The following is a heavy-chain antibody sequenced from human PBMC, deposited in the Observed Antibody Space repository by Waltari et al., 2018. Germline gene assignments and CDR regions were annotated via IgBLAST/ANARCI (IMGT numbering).Heavy chain of an antibody. CDR2: INPKSGGT. V-gene: IGHV1-2*06. CDR3: ARDKVIGSGVYFDY. Sequence: QVQLVQSGAEVKKPGASVKVSCKASGYTFTGYYMYWVRQAPGQGLEWMGRINPKSGGTNYAQKFQGRVTMTRDTSISTAYMEVSRLRSDDTAVYYCARDKVIGSGVYFDYWGQGTLVTVSS. CDR1: GYTFTGYY. D-gene: IGHD3-10*01. J-gene: IGHJ4*02.